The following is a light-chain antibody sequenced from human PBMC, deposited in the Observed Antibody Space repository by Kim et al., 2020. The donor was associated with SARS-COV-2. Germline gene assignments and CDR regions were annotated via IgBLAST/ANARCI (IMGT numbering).Light chain of an antibody. CDR2: VDNNGGR. CDR3: QTWDTGVRV. V-gene: IGLV4-69*01. Sequence: QLVLTQSPSASAALGASVKVTCILNNGHPSDAIAWHQQQPGKGPRYLMTVDNNGGRNRGDGIPDRFSGSSSGAERYLSISSLQPDDEADYYCQTWDTGVRVFGGGTKVTVL. J-gene: IGLJ3*02. CDR1: NGHPSDA.